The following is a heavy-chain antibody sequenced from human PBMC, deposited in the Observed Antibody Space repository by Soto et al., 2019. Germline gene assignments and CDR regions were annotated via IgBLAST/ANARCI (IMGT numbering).Heavy chain of an antibody. Sequence: EVQLVESGGGLVQPGGSLRLSCAASGFTFSSYWMHWVRQAPGKGLVWVSRINSDGSSTSYADSVKGRFTISRDNAKNTLYLQMNSLRAEDTAVYYCARVPKYYYDSSGYYKWGQGTLVTVSS. CDR2: INSDGSST. CDR3: ARVPKYYYDSSGYYK. V-gene: IGHV3-74*01. J-gene: IGHJ4*02. D-gene: IGHD3-22*01. CDR1: GFTFSSYW.